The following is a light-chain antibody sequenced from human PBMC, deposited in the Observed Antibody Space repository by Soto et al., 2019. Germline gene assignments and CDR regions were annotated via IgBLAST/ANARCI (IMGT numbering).Light chain of an antibody. Sequence: DIQMTQSPSSLSASIGDRVTITCRASQSIDKYLNWFQQKPGKAPNLLIYRASRSQSGVPSRFSGSGSGTDFTLIISDLQPEDLANYYCQRSYMNPRSFGGGTRVEIK. CDR1: QSIDKY. V-gene: IGKV1-39*01. CDR2: RAS. J-gene: IGKJ4*01. CDR3: QRSYMNPRS.